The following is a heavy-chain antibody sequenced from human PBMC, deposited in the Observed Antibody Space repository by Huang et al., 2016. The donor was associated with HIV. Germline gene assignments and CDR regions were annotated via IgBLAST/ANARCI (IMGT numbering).Heavy chain of an antibody. CDR1: GFSFSSFA. CDR2: IWFDGSNK. J-gene: IGHJ4*02. Sequence: QVQLAESGGGVVQPGGSLRLSCVASGFSFSSFAMQWVRQAPGKGLEGVALIWFDGSNKYYADSVKGRFTISRDSYKNTLYLQMSSLTLEDTAVYYCVKGQYLFDYWGQGTLVTVSS. V-gene: IGHV3-30*02. CDR3: VKGQYLFDY.